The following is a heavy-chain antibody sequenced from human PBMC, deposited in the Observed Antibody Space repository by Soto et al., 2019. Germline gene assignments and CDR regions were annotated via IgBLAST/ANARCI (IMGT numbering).Heavy chain of an antibody. CDR3: ASIDDSSGYATDAFDI. CDR1: GVTFSSYA. V-gene: IGHV1-69*13. J-gene: IGHJ3*02. CDR2: IIPIFGTA. D-gene: IGHD3-22*01. Sequence: SVKVSCKASGVTFSSYAISWVRQAPVQGLEWMGGIIPIFGTANYAQKFQGRVTITADESTSTAYMELSSLRSEDTAVYYCASIDDSSGYATDAFDIWGQGTMVTVSS.